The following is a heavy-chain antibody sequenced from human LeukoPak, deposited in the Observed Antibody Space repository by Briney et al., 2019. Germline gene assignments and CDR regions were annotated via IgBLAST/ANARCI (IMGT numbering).Heavy chain of an antibody. CDR1: RGTFSSYA. V-gene: IGHV1-69*13. CDR3: SRDLGQQWDY. J-gene: IGHJ4*02. CDR2: IIPIFGTA. D-gene: IGHD6-19*01. Sequence: SVTVSCKASRGTFSSYAISWVRQAPGQGLEWMGGIIPIFGTANYAQTFQGRVTITADESTSTAYMELSRPTSEDTAVYYCSRDLGQQWDYWGQGTLVTVSS.